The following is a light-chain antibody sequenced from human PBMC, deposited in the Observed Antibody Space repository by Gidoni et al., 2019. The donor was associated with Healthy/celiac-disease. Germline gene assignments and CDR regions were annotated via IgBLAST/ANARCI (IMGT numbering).Light chain of an antibody. Sequence: EIVWTQSPGTLSLSPGERATLSCSASQSVSSSYLAWYQQNPGQAPRLLIYGASSRATGLPDRFRGSGSGTDFTLTISILEPEDFAVYYCQQYGSSPTITFGQGTRLEIK. J-gene: IGKJ5*01. V-gene: IGKV3-20*01. CDR2: GAS. CDR1: QSVSSSY. CDR3: QQYGSSPTIT.